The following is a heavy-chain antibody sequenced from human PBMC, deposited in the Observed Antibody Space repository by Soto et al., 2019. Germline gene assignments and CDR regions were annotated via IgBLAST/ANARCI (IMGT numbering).Heavy chain of an antibody. CDR1: GFSLSTTGVG. CDR3: SIRRPQGATNLRP. D-gene: IGHD3-16*01. V-gene: IGHV2-5*02. J-gene: IGHJ2*01. Sequence: QITLKESGPTLVKPTQTLTLTCTVSGFSLSTTGVGVGWIRQAPGKALDYLAIIFWDDDKYYSPPLKSRITIPQDTPEKQVVLTPTHVAPGDTGTYYWSIRRPQGATNLRPWGRGTLVTVSS. CDR2: IFWDDDK.